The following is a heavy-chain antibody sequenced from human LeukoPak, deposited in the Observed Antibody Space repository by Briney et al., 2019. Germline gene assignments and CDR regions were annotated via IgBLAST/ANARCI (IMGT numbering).Heavy chain of an antibody. CDR2: MYCSESN. D-gene: IGHD5-18*01. CDR1: GGSVSSGNCL. Sequence: PSETLSLTCTVSGGSVSSGNCLWAWIRQPPGKCLEWLGYMYCSESNNYNPSLKSRVTISVDTSKNQFSLKLTSVTAADTAVYYCARVDSFNWFDPWGQGTLVTVSS. J-gene: IGHJ5*02. V-gene: IGHV4-61*01. CDR3: ARVDSFNWFDP.